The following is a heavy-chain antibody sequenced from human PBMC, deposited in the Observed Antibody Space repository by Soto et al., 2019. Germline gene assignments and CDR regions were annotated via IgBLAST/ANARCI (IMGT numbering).Heavy chain of an antibody. Sequence: VKRSWKAAGYSISSDRISWGRKATEQGHERMGLIRAYNSNTNYAQKLQGRVTMTTDTSTSTVYMELRSLRSDDTAVYYCARIASGYYGSGSYYSHYYYYGRDVWCQGTTVTV. CDR2: IRAYNSNT. CDR3: ARIASGYYGSGSYYSHYYYYGRDV. D-gene: IGHD3-10*01. CDR1: GYSISSDR. V-gene: IGHV1-18*01. J-gene: IGHJ6*02.